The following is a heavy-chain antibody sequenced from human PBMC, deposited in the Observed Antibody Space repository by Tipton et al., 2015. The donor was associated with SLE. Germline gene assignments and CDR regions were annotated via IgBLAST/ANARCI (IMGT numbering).Heavy chain of an antibody. D-gene: IGHD3-22*01. J-gene: IGHJ5*02. CDR3: ARGVMTNYYDSSGYYWFDP. Sequence: TLSLTCSVSGGSISSGDYFWSWIRQPPGKGLEWIGYIYYSGSTYYNPSLKSRVTISVDRSKNQFSLKLSSVTAADTAVYYCARGVMTNYYDSSGYYWFDPWGQGTLVTVSS. CDR2: IYYSGST. CDR1: GGSISSGDYF. V-gene: IGHV4-30-4*01.